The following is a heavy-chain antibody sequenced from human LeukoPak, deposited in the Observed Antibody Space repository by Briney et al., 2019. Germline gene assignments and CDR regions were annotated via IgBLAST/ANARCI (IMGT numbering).Heavy chain of an antibody. Sequence: SETLSLTCAVYGGSFSGYYWSWIRQPPGKGLEWIGEINHSGSTNYNPSLKSRVTISVDKSKNQFSLKLSSVTAADTAVYYCARHGDYEGYFDYWGQGTLVTVSS. V-gene: IGHV4-34*01. D-gene: IGHD4-17*01. J-gene: IGHJ4*02. CDR1: GGSFSGYY. CDR2: INHSGST. CDR3: ARHGDYEGYFDY.